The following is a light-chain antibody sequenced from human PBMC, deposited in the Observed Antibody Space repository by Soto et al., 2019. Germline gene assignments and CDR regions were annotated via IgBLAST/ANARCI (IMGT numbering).Light chain of an antibody. CDR2: EAS. CDR1: QSVDNGY. V-gene: IGKV3-15*01. J-gene: IGKJ1*01. Sequence: EIVLTQSPGTLSLSPGERATLSCRASQSVDNGYLAWYQQKPGQAPRLLIYEASTRATGFPARFSGSGSGTEFTLTISSLQSEDSAVYYCQQYSNWPRTFGQGTKVDIK. CDR3: QQYSNWPRT.